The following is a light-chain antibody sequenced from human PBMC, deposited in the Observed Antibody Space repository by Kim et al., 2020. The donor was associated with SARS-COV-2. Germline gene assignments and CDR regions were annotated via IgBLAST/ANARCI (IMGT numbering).Light chain of an antibody. CDR2: RNN. CDR3: AAWDDSLSGWV. J-gene: IGLJ3*02. Sequence: ELTQPPSASGTPGQRVTISCSGSSSNIGSNYVYWYQQLPGTAPKLLIYRNNQRPSGVPDRFSGSKSGTSASLAISGLRSEDEADYYCAAWDDSLSGWVFVGGTQLTV. V-gene: IGLV1-47*01. CDR1: SSNIGSNY.